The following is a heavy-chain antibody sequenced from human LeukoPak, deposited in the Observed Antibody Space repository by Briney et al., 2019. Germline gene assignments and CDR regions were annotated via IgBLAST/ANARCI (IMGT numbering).Heavy chain of an antibody. Sequence: GGSLRLSCAASGFTFSSYSMNWVRQAPGKGLEWVSYISSSSSTIYYADSVKGRFTISRDNAKNSLYLQMNSLRAEDTAVYYCASLTIVGATSSDDYWGQGTLVTVSS. CDR2: ISSSSSTI. V-gene: IGHV3-48*01. CDR3: ASLTIVGATSSDDY. CDR1: GFTFSSYS. J-gene: IGHJ4*02. D-gene: IGHD1-26*01.